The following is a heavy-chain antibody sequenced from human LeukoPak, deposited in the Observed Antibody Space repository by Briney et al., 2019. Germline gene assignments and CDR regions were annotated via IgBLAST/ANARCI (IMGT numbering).Heavy chain of an antibody. CDR1: GFTFSSYA. CDR3: ANIRWLQFGYFDY. Sequence: GGSLRLSCAASGFTFSSYAMSWVRQAPGKGLEWVSAISGSGGSTYYADSVEGRFTISRDNSKNTLYLQMNSLRAEDTAVYYCANIRWLQFGYFDYWGQGTLVTVSS. D-gene: IGHD5-24*01. CDR2: ISGSGGST. V-gene: IGHV3-23*01. J-gene: IGHJ4*02.